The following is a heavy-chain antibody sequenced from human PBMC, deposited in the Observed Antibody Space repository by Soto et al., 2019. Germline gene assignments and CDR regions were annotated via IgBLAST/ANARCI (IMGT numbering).Heavy chain of an antibody. Sequence: EVELLASGGGLVQPGGSLRLSCVASGFTFKNYYMRWIRQAPGKGLEWVSGISGSGGVTYYADSVKGRFTISRDNSKNTLYLQMNSLRAEDTAIYYCAKNRQFRSYYESAGHYDNWGQGTLVTVSS. CDR1: GFTFKNYY. D-gene: IGHD3-10*01. V-gene: IGHV3-23*01. J-gene: IGHJ4*02. CDR2: ISGSGGVT. CDR3: AKNRQFRSYYESAGHYDN.